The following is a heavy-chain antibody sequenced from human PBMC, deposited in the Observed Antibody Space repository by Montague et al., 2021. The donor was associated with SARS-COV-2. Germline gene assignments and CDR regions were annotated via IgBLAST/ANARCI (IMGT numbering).Heavy chain of an antibody. CDR3: ARRPSSGWSFDS. CDR1: ASTIDTSF. J-gene: IGHJ4*02. Sequence: SETLSLTCAVYASTIDTSFLRLTRQPPRTSVGWIGYICFSGASFSNPSLKSRVTISVDTSTNQFSLQPTSVTAADTTVYYCARRPSSGWSFDSWGQGTQVSVAS. D-gene: IGHD6-19*01. CDR2: ICFSGAS. V-gene: IGHV4-59*08.